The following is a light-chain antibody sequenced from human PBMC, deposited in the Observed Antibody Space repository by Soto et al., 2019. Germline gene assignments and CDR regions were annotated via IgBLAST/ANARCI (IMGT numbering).Light chain of an antibody. Sequence: DIQMTQSPSSLSASVGDRVTITCRASQSISSYLNWYQQKPGKAPKLLIYAASSLQSGVPSRFSGSGSGTDFTLTISSLQPEDFATYCCQQNYSTLWTFGQGTKVEIK. CDR2: AAS. V-gene: IGKV1-39*01. CDR3: QQNYSTLWT. CDR1: QSISSY. J-gene: IGKJ1*01.